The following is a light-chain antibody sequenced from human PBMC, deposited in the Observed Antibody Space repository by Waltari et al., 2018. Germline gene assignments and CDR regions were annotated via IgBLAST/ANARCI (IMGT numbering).Light chain of an antibody. CDR2: EVN. Sequence: QSALTQPPSASGSPGQSVPIPCTGTSSDVGGNDYVARYQQHPGKDPKLPLDEVNKRPSGVPDRFSGSRSGTPASLTVSGLQAEDEADYYCTSYVDSDNLIFGIGTKVTVL. CDR3: TSYVDSDNLI. J-gene: IGLJ1*01. V-gene: IGLV2-8*01. CDR1: SSDVGGNDY.